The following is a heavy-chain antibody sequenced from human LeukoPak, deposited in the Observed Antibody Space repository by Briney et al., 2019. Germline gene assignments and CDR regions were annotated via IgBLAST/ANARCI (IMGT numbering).Heavy chain of an antibody. D-gene: IGHD3-3*01. CDR1: GYTFTGYY. J-gene: IGHJ6*03. Sequence: GASVKVSCKASGYTFTGYYMHWVRQAPGQGLEWMGWINPNSGGTNYAQKFQGRVTMTRDTSISTAYMELSRLRPDDTAVYYCARDFWSGYYYYYYMDVWGKGTTVTVSS. V-gene: IGHV1-2*02. CDR3: ARDFWSGYYYYYYMDV. CDR2: INPNSGGT.